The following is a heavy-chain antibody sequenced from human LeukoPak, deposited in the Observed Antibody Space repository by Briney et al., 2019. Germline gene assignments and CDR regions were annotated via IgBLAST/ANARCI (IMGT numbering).Heavy chain of an antibody. V-gene: IGHV3-30*02. D-gene: IGHD3-9*01. Sequence: GGSLRLSCGASGFTFSSYALHWVRQAPGKGLEWVAFIRYDGSNRYYADSVKGRFTISRDNSKNTLYLQMNSLRAEDTAVYYCARGGYYNILTGFRGRFLGFDYWGQGTLVTVSS. J-gene: IGHJ4*02. CDR1: GFTFSSYA. CDR2: IRYDGSNR. CDR3: ARGGYYNILTGFRGRFLGFDY.